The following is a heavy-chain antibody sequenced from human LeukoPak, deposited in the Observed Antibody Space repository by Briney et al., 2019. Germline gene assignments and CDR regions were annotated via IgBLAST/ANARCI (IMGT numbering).Heavy chain of an antibody. D-gene: IGHD1/OR15-1a*01. Sequence: GGSLRLSCAASGFTFVNYAMTWVRQTPGKGLEWVSSIGGGGFDTYYADSVKGRFTISRDNSNNMLYLQMNTLRVEDTAIYYCARYPGKTGGLGVWGQGTTVPVSS. V-gene: IGHV3-23*01. CDR1: GFTFVNYA. CDR2: IGGGGFDT. J-gene: IGHJ6*02. CDR3: ARYPGKTGGLGV.